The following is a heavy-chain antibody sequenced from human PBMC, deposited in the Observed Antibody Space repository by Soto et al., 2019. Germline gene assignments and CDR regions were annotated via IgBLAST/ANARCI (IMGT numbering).Heavy chain of an antibody. D-gene: IGHD3-22*01. J-gene: IGHJ4*02. CDR1: GGTFSSYT. Sequence: QVQLVQSGAEVKKPGSSVKVSCKASGGTFSSYTISWVRQAPGQGLEWMGRIIPILGIANYAQKFQGRVTXTAXKSTSTAYMELSSLRSEDTAVYYCARTTMIGTLDYWGQGTLVTVSS. CDR2: IIPILGIA. CDR3: ARTTMIGTLDY. V-gene: IGHV1-69*02.